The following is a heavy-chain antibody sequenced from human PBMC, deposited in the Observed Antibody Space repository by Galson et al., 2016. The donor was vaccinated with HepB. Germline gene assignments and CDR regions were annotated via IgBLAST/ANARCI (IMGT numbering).Heavy chain of an antibody. Sequence: SVKVSCKASGYTFTSYYVHWVRQAPGQGLEWMGIINPTGSNTIYAQTFKGRVTMTSDTSASTVYMELSGLASEDTAVYYCAGDMGMAERLGLDNYGVDVWGQGTTVIVSS. J-gene: IGHJ6*02. CDR3: AGDMGMAERLGLDNYGVDV. CDR2: INPTGSNT. CDR1: GYTFTSYY. D-gene: IGHD6-13*01. V-gene: IGHV1-46*01.